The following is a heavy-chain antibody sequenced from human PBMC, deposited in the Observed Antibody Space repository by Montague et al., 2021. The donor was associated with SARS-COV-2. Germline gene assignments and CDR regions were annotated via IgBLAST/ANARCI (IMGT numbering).Heavy chain of an antibody. D-gene: IGHD2-15*01. CDR2: ISWNSGST. Sequence: SLSLSCAASGFTFDDYAMHWVRQAPGKGLEWVSGISWNSGSTGYADSVKGRFTISRDNAKNSLYLQMNSLRAEDMALYYCAKEVGESPSFDYWGQGTLVTVSS. V-gene: IGHV3-9*03. CDR3: AKEVGESPSFDY. CDR1: GFTFDDYA. J-gene: IGHJ4*02.